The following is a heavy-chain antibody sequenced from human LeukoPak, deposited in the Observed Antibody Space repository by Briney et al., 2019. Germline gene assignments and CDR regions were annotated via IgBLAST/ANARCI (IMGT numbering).Heavy chain of an antibody. CDR3: ARGGYGSGSYYPVDY. CDR2: INPNNGGT. CDR1: GYTFTGCY. V-gene: IGHV1-2*02. J-gene: IGHJ4*02. Sequence: GASVNVSCKASGYTFTGCYMHWVRQAPGQGLEWMGRINPNNGGTNYAQKFQGRVTMTRDTSASTAYMELSSLRSEDTAVYYCARGGYGSGSYYPVDYWGQGTLVTVSS. D-gene: IGHD3-10*01.